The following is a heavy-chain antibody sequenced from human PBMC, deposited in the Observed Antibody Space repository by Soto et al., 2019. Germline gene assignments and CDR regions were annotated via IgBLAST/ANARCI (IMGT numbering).Heavy chain of an antibody. Sequence: QVQLMESGGGGVQAGGSLRLSCAAPGFNFNIHALNLIRQAPGEGLEWVAVMSPGGNSQYYADSVKGRFTISRDTSKSTLYLQMTSLRPEDTAVYYCASGAAFYYDTSRYWGQGTLVTVSS. CDR1: GFNFNIHA. J-gene: IGHJ4*02. D-gene: IGHD3-22*01. CDR2: MSPGGNSQ. V-gene: IGHV3-30-3*01. CDR3: ASGAAFYYDTSRY.